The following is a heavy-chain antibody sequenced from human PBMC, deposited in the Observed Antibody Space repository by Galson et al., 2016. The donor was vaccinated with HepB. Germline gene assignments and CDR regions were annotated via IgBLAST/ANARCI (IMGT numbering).Heavy chain of an antibody. CDR3: VRGTIFGVGNFDY. CDR1: GGSISSGSYY. CDR2: IYTSGST. V-gene: IGHV4-61*02. D-gene: IGHD3-3*01. J-gene: IGHJ4*02. Sequence: TLSLTCAVSGGSISSGSYYWSWIRQPAGKGLEWIGRIYTSGSTNYNPPLKSRVTISVDTTKNQFPLKLSSVTAADPAVYYCVRGTIFGVGNFDYWGQGTLVTVSS.